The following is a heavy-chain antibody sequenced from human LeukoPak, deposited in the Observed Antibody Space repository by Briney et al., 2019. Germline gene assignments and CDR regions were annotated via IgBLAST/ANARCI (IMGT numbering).Heavy chain of an antibody. CDR3: ARDQGWELPNWFDP. CDR2: IYTSGST. Sequence: PSETLSFTCTVSGGSISSGSFYWNWIRQPAGKGLEWIGRIYTSGSTNYNPSLKSRGTMSVDTSKNQFSLKLSSVTAADTAVYYCARDQGWELPNWFDPWGQGTLVTVAS. J-gene: IGHJ5*02. CDR1: GGSISSGSFY. D-gene: IGHD1-26*01. V-gene: IGHV4-61*02.